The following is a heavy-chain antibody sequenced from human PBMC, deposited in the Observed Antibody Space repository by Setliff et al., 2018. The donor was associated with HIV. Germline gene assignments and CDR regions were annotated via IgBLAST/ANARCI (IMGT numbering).Heavy chain of an antibody. CDR1: GLNLTRCD. J-gene: IGHJ6*03. CDR2: IWYDGTEK. V-gene: IGHV3-33*01. D-gene: IGHD2-2*01. Sequence: SCAASGLNLTRCDMHWVRQAPGKGLEWVAVIWYDGTEKYYADSVKGRFTISRDNSRNTLYLQMNSLSAEDTAVYFCARVACSASCYDTYYYYSYMDVWGKGTTVTVSS. CDR3: ARVACSASCYDTYYYYSYMDV.